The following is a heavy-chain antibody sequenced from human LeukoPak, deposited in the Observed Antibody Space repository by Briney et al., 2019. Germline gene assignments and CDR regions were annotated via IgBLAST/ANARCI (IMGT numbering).Heavy chain of an antibody. J-gene: IGHJ4*02. CDR2: IYYSGST. D-gene: IGHD6-19*01. CDR1: GGSISSSSYY. V-gene: IGHV4-39*07. Sequence: SETLSLTCTVSGGSISSSSYYWGWIRQPPGKGLEWIGSIYYSGSTYYNPSLKSRVTISVDTSKNQFSLKLSSVTAADTAVYYCAGGRQWSRAAGFDYWGQGTLVTVSS. CDR3: AGGRQWSRAAGFDY.